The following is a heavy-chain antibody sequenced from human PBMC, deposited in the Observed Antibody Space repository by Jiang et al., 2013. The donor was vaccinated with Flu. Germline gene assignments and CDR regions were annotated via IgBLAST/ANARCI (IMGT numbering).Heavy chain of an antibody. V-gene: IGHV5-51*07. Sequence: GAEVKKPGESLKISCQGSGYSFTTYWIGWVHQMPGKGLEWMGIIYPGDSDTRYSPSLQGQGTMSVDKSINTAYLQWSSLEASDTAMYYCARQGRSQSFDYWGQGTLVTVSS. CDR3: ARQGRSQSFDY. CDR2: IYPGDSDT. CDR1: GYSFTTYW. J-gene: IGHJ4*02.